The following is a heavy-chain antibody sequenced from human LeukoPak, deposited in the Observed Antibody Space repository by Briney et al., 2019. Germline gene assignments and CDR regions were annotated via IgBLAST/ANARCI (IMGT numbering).Heavy chain of an antibody. CDR2: IYYTGGS. V-gene: IGHV4-34*03. CDR1: GGTFSDYY. Sequence: SETLSLTCAVYGGTFSDYYWSWIRQPPGKGLEWIGSIYYTGGSYSNPSLKSRFTTSLDTSKNQFSLMLSSVTAADTAIYCTGELAGTIVHYWGQGTLVTVSS. CDR3: GELAGTIVHY. D-gene: IGHD1-7*01. J-gene: IGHJ4*02.